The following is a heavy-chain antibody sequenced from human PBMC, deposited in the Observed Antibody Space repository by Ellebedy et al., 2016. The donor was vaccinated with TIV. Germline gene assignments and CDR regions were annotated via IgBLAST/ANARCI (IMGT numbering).Heavy chain of an antibody. V-gene: IGHV1-18*01. J-gene: IGHJ4*02. CDR3: ARDRGASLVGPIFDY. D-gene: IGHD1-26*01. CDR2: ISGYSGNT. CDR1: GYTFSSYG. Sequence: ASVKVSCKASGYTFSSYGVSWVRQAPGQGLEWMGWISGYSGNTNYLQKFQGRVTMTTDTSTSTAYMELRSLRSDDTAVYYCARDRGASLVGPIFDYWGQGTLVAVSS.